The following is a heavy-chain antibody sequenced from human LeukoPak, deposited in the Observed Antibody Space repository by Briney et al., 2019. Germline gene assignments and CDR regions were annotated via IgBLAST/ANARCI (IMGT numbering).Heavy chain of an antibody. V-gene: IGHV3-15*01. CDR3: TKYYYDSSGYLYYFDY. Sequence: GGSLRLSCAASGFTFTNAWMSWVRQAPGKGLEGVGRIKSKTDGGTADYAAPVKGRFTISRDDSKNTLYLQMNSLKTEDTAVYYCTKYYYDSSGYLYYFDYWGQGTLVTVSS. J-gene: IGHJ4*02. D-gene: IGHD3-22*01. CDR2: IKSKTDGGTA. CDR1: GFTFTNAW.